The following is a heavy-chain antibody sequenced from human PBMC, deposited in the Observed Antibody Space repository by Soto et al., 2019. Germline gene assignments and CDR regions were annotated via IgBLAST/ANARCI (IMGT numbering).Heavy chain of an antibody. CDR2: MHYSGIA. V-gene: IGHV4-31*03. CDR1: GGSISSGAYY. D-gene: IGHD3-22*01. CDR3: AIYYFDNSGYSNWFDP. J-gene: IGHJ5*02. Sequence: QVQLQESGPGLVKPSQTLSLTCTVSGGSISSGAYYWSWIRQHSEKGLEWIGYMHYSGIAYYNPSLTSRVTISVDTSKNQFSLKLSSVTAADTAVYYCAIYYFDNSGYSNWFDPWGRGTLVTVSS.